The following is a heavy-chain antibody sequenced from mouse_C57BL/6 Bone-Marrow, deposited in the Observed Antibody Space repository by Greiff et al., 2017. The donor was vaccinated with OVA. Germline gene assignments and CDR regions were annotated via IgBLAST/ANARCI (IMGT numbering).Heavy chain of an antibody. CDR2: ISDGGSYT. CDR1: GFTFSSYA. Sequence: EVQLVESGGGLVKPGGSLKLSCAASGFTFSSYAMSWVRQTPEKRLAWVATISDGGSYTYYPDNVKGRFTISRDNAKNNLYLQMSHLKSEDTAMYYCARDPSYGYDYWGQGTTLTVSS. V-gene: IGHV5-4*01. D-gene: IGHD2-2*01. J-gene: IGHJ2*01. CDR3: ARDPSYGYDY.